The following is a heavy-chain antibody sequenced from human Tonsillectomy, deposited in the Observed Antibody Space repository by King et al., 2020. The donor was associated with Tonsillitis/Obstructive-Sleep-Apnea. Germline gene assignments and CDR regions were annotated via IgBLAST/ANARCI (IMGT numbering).Heavy chain of an antibody. CDR2: IYFSGST. CDR3: ARVSPYYYDSSGYYDY. V-gene: IGHV4-31*03. Sequence: VQLQESGPGLVKPSQTLSLTCTVSGGSISSGGYYWSWIRQHPGEGLEWIGYIYFSGSTYYNPSLKSRVTISVDTSKNQFYLKLSSVTAADTAVYYCARVSPYYYDSSGYYDYWGQGTLVTVSS. J-gene: IGHJ4*02. CDR1: GGSISSGGYY. D-gene: IGHD3-22*01.